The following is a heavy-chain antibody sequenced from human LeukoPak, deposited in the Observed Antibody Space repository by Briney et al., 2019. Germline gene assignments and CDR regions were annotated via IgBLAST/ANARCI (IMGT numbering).Heavy chain of an antibody. D-gene: IGHD6-19*01. CDR2: IYTSGST. V-gene: IGHV4-61*02. CDR1: GGSISSGSYY. CDR3: ARAGNAVAGTVFGY. Sequence: SQTLSLTCTVSGGSISSGSYYWSWIRQPAGKGLEWIGRIYTSGSTIYNPSLKSRVTISVDTSKNQFSLKLSSVTAADTAVYYCARAGNAVAGTVFGYWGQGTLVTVSS. J-gene: IGHJ4*02.